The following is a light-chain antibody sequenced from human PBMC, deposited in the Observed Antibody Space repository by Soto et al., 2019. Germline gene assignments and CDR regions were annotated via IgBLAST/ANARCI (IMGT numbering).Light chain of an antibody. CDR2: DAS. CDR1: QSVSSY. CDR3: QQRSNWPVLT. Sequence: EIVLTQSPATLSLSPGERATLSCRASQSVSSYLAWYQQKPGQAPRLLIYDASNRATGIPARFSGSGSGTDFTLTISSLEPEDFAVYYCQQRSNWPVLTFGRGTKVEIK. V-gene: IGKV3-11*01. J-gene: IGKJ4*01.